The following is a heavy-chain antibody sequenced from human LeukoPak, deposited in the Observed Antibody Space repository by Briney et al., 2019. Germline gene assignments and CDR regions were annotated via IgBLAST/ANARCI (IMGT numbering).Heavy chain of an antibody. CDR3: ARYSGSYEVNYYYYYGMDV. Sequence: GGSRRLSCAASGFTFSSYWMSWVRQAPGKGLEWVANIKQDGSEKYYVDSVKGRFTISRDNAKNSLYLQMNSLRAEDTAVYYCARYSGSYEVNYYYYYGMDVWGQGTTVTVSS. CDR2: IKQDGSEK. CDR1: GFTFSSYW. D-gene: IGHD1-26*01. V-gene: IGHV3-7*03. J-gene: IGHJ6*02.